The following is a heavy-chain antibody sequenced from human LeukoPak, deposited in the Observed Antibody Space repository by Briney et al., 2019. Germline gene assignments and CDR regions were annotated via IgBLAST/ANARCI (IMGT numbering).Heavy chain of an antibody. D-gene: IGHD1-1*01. CDR3: ARLPTGDY. Sequence: GGSLRLSCAASGFTFSDHHMDWVRHAPGKGLEWVGRSKDKANKYTTEYAASVKGRFTISRDDSRKSVYLQMNSLRVEDTAVYYCARLPTGDYWGQGTLVTVSS. J-gene: IGHJ4*02. V-gene: IGHV3-72*01. CDR1: GFTFSDHH. CDR2: SKDKANKYTT.